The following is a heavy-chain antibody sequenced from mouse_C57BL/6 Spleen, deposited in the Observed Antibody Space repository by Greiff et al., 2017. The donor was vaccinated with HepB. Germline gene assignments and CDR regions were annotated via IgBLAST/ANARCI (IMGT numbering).Heavy chain of an antibody. CDR1: GYTFTSYW. V-gene: IGHV1-5*01. D-gene: IGHD1-1*01. CDR3: TRGISYYYGSGDAMDY. J-gene: IGHJ4*01. CDR2: IYPGNSDT. Sequence: EVQLQQSGTVLARPGASVKMSCKPSGYTFTSYWMHWVKQRPGQGLEWIGAIYPGNSDTSYNQKFKGKAKLTAVTSASTAYMELSSLTNEDSAVYYCTRGISYYYGSGDAMDYWGQGTSVTVSS.